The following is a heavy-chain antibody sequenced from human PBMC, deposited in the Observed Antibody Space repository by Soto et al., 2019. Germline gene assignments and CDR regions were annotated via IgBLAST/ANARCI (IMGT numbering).Heavy chain of an antibody. D-gene: IGHD6-13*01. CDR2: ISYDGSNK. Sequence: PVGSLRLSCAASGFTFSSYGMHWVRQAPGKGLEWVAVISYDGSNKYYADSVKGRFTISRDNSKNTLYLQMNSLRAEDTAVYYCAKFSSSWYVYYYGMDVWGQGTTVTVSS. CDR1: GFTFSSYG. CDR3: AKFSSSWYVYYYGMDV. V-gene: IGHV3-30*18. J-gene: IGHJ6*02.